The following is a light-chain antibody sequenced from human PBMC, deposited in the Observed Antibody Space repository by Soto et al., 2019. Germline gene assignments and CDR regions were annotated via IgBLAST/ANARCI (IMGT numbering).Light chain of an antibody. Sequence: QAVVTQPPSASGTPGQRVTISCSGSNSNIGTNAVNWYQQLPGTAPKLLIYGDNQRPSGVPDRFSGSKSGTSASLAISGLQSEDEADYYCAAWDDSLIGVVFGGGTKVTVL. J-gene: IGLJ2*01. CDR3: AAWDDSLIGVV. CDR1: NSNIGTNA. V-gene: IGLV1-44*01. CDR2: GDN.